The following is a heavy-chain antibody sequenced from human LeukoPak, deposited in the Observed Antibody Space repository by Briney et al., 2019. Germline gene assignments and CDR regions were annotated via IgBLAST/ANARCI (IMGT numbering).Heavy chain of an antibody. D-gene: IGHD2-2*01. V-gene: IGHV3-23*01. CDR3: AKDRAMPYFDY. J-gene: IGHJ4*02. Sequence: GGSLRLSCAASGFTFSSYAMSWVRQAPGGGVGWVSAISGSGGSTYYADSVKGRFTISRDNSKNTLYLQMNSLRAEDTAVYYCAKDRAMPYFDYWGQGTLVTVSS. CDR1: GFTFSSYA. CDR2: ISGSGGST.